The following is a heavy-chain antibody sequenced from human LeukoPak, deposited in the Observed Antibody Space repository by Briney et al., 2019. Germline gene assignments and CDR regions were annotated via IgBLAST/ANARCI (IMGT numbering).Heavy chain of an antibody. Sequence: PGGSLRLSCAASGFTVSSNYMNWVRQAPGKGLEWVSSITSTSTYMYYADSVKGRFTISRDNVKNSLFLQMNSLRAEDKAVYYCARDGFHYDSSPNDYWGQGTLVTVSS. CDR3: ARDGFHYDSSPNDY. J-gene: IGHJ4*02. V-gene: IGHV3-21*01. CDR1: GFTVSSNY. CDR2: ITSTSTYM. D-gene: IGHD3-22*01.